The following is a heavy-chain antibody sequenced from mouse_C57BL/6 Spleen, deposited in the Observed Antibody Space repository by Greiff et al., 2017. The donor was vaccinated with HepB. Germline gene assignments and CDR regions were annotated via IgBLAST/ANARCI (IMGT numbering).Heavy chain of an antibody. D-gene: IGHD4-1*01. CDR1: GYSFTDYN. CDR2: INPNYGTT. V-gene: IGHV1-39*01. CDR3: ARSRNHANDWYFDV. Sequence: VQLQQSGPELVKPGASVKISCKASGYSFTDYNMNWVKQSNGKSLEWIGVINPNYGTTSYNQKFKGKATLTVDQSSSTAYMQLNSLTSEDSAVYYGARSRNHANDWYFDVWGTGTTVTVSS. J-gene: IGHJ1*03.